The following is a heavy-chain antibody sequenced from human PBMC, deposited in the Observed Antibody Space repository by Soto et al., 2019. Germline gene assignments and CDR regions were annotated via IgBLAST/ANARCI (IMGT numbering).Heavy chain of an antibody. CDR2: ISGSGGST. V-gene: IGHV3-23*01. J-gene: IGHJ6*03. CDR1: GFTFGRYA. D-gene: IGHD3-3*01. Sequence: GGSLGLSCAASGFTFGRYAMSWVRQAPGKGLEWVSAISGSGGSTYYADSVKGRFTISRDNSKNTLYLQMNSLRAEDTAVYYCAISSGAIFGVVRGYYYYMDVWGKGTTVTVSS. CDR3: AISSGAIFGVVRGYYYYMDV.